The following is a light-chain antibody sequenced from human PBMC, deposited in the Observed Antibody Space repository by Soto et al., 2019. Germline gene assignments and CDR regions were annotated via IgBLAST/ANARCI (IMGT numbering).Light chain of an antibody. CDR1: RTINTY. CDR3: QQTYSDIS. Sequence: DVRMTQSPSSLSASVGDTITITCRASRTINTYLNWFQQKPGEPPRLLIYGASTFHDGVPSRFSGSGSGADFTLTISGLQHEDFANYYCQQTYSDISFGGGTKV. V-gene: IGKV1-39*01. J-gene: IGKJ4*02. CDR2: GAS.